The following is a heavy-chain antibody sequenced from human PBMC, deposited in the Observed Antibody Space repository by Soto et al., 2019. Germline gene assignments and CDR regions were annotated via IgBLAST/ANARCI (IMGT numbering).Heavy chain of an antibody. V-gene: IGHV3-73*02. CDR2: IRSSANNYAT. CDR1: GFTFSGSA. CDR3: SRPDGDFEVVNFDY. Sequence: EVQLVESGGGLVQPGGSLKLSCAASGFTFSGSAIHWVRQASGKGLEWVGRIRSSANNYATGYAASVKGRFTISRDDSKNTAFLQMNSLKTEDTAVCYCSRPDGDFEVVNFDYWGQGTLVTVSS. J-gene: IGHJ4*02. D-gene: IGHD2-15*01.